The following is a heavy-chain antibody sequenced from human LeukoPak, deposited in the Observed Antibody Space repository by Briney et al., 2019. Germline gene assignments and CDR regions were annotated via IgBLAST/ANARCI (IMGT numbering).Heavy chain of an antibody. CDR2: IYTSGST. CDR3: ASYYDSSGYDY. CDR1: GGSISRGSYY. Sequence: PSQTLSLTCTVSGGSISRGSYYGSWIPQPAGKGLEWIGRIYTSGSTNYNPSLKSRVTISVDTSKNQFALKLSSVTAADTAVYYCASYYDSSGYDYWGQGTLVTVSS. V-gene: IGHV4-61*02. D-gene: IGHD3-22*01. J-gene: IGHJ4*02.